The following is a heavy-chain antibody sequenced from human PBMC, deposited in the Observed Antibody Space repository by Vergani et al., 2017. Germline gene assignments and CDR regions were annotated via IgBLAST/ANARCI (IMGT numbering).Heavy chain of an antibody. CDR1: GFTFSSYA. J-gene: IGHJ6*03. CDR2: ISGSGGST. V-gene: IGHV3-23*04. D-gene: IGHD2-15*01. CDR3: AKMVAATGYYYYYMDV. Sequence: EVQLVESGGGLVQPGGSLRLSCAASGFTFSSYAMSWVRQAPGKGLEWVSAISGSGGSTYYADSVQGRLTISRDNSKNTLYLQMNSLRAEDTAVYYCAKMVAATGYYYYYMDVWGKGTTVTVSS.